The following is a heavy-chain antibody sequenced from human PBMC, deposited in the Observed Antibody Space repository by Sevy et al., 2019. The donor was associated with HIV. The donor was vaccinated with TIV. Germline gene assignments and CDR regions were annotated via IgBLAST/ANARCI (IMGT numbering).Heavy chain of an antibody. CDR1: GGSFSGYY. CDR3: ARDYYDSSSYYGDYYYYYGMDV. D-gene: IGHD3-22*01. CDR2: INHSGST. J-gene: IGHJ6*02. Sequence: SETLSLTCAVYGGSFSGYYWSWIRQPPGKGLEWIGEINHSGSTNYNPSLKSRVTISVDTSKNQFSLKLSSVTAADTAVYYCARDYYDSSSYYGDYYYYYGMDVWGQGTTVTVSS. V-gene: IGHV4-34*01.